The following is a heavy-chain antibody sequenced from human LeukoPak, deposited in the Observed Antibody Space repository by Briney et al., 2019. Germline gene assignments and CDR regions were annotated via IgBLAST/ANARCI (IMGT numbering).Heavy chain of an antibody. CDR1: GGXISSYY. CDR3: ARHTDIAPLSSLKY. Sequence: PSETLSLTCIVSGGXISSYYWSWIRQTPGKGPEWIGEIYYSGSTNYNPSLKSRVTISVDTSKNQFSLKLSSVTAADTAVYYCARHTDIAPLSSLKYWGQGTLVTVSP. CDR2: IYYSGST. D-gene: IGHD6-13*01. J-gene: IGHJ4*02. V-gene: IGHV4-59*08.